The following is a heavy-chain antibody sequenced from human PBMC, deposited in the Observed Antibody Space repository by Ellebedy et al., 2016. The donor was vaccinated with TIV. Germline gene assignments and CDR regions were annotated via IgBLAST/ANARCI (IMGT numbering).Heavy chain of an antibody. CDR1: GFAVSSNY. D-gene: IGHD3/OR15-3a*01. CDR3: ARVDLGLAFDY. CDR2: IYSAGPT. V-gene: IGHV3-53*01. J-gene: IGHJ4*02. Sequence: GESLKISCAVSGFAVSSNYMSWVRQAPGKGLEWVSIIYSAGPTYYADSVKGRFTISRDNSKNTLYLQMSSRRTEDTAVYYCARVDLGLAFDYWGRGALVTVSS.